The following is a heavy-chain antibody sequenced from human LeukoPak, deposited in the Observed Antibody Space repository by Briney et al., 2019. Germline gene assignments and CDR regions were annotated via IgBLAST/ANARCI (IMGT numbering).Heavy chain of an antibody. J-gene: IGHJ4*02. V-gene: IGHV1-69*06. D-gene: IGHD6-19*01. CDR1: GGTFSSYA. Sequence: SVKVSCKASGGTFSSYAISWVRQAPGQGLEWMGRIIPIFGTANYAQKFQGRVTITVDKSTSTAYMELSSLRSEDTAVYYCARNRYSSGWLLDYWGQGTLVTVSS. CDR2: IIPIFGTA. CDR3: ARNRYSSGWLLDY.